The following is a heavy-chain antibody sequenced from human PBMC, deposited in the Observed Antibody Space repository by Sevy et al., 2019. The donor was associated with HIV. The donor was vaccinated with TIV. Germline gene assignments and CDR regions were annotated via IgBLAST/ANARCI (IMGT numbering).Heavy chain of an antibody. CDR1: GYTLTELS. Sequence: ASVKVSCKVSGYTLTELSMHWVRQAPGKGLEWMGGFDPEDGETIYAQKFQGRVTMTEDTSTDTAYMELSSLRSEDTAVYYCATVPSMAVAAKGNNWFDPWGQGTLVTVSS. V-gene: IGHV1-24*01. CDR3: ATVPSMAVAAKGNNWFDP. CDR2: FDPEDGET. J-gene: IGHJ5*02. D-gene: IGHD6-19*01.